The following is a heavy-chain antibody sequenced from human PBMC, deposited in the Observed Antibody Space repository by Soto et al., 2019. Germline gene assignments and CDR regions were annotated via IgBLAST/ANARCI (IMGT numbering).Heavy chain of an antibody. CDR1: GGTFSSYA. D-gene: IGHD3-10*01. V-gene: IGHV1-69*06. CDR2: IIPIFGTA. Sequence: QVQLVQSGAEVKKPGSSVKVPCKASGGTFSSYAISWVRQAPGQGLEWMGGIIPIFGTANYAQKFQGRVTITADKSTSTAYMELSSLRSEDTAVYYCARVSDSGGYYYYYGMDVWGQGTTVTVSS. J-gene: IGHJ6*02. CDR3: ARVSDSGGYYYYYGMDV.